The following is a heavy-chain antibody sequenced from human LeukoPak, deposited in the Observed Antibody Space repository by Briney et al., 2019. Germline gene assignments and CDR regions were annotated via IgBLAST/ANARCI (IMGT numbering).Heavy chain of an antibody. Sequence: GGSLRLSCAASGFTVSNNYMSWVRQAPGKGLEWVSVIYSGGSTYYADFVKGRFTISRDNSKNTLNLQMNSLRAEDTAVYYCAKNGHILTGYRWFDPWGQGTLVTVSS. CDR2: IYSGGST. CDR3: AKNGHILTGYRWFDP. V-gene: IGHV3-66*01. J-gene: IGHJ5*02. CDR1: GFTVSNNY. D-gene: IGHD3-9*01.